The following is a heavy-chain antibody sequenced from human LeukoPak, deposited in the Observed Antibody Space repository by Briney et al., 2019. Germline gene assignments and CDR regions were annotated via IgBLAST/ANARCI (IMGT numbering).Heavy chain of an antibody. CDR3: AHLNYDSRGYQHFDY. J-gene: IGHJ4*02. V-gene: IGHV2-5*02. D-gene: IGHD3-22*01. Sequence: ESGPTLVNPTQTLTLTCSFSGFSLSTSGVGVGWIRQPPGKALEWLALIYWDDDKGYSPSLKSRLTITKDTSKNQVVLKMTNMDPVDTATYYCAHLNYDSRGYQHFDYWGQGTLVTVSS. CDR2: IYWDDDK. CDR1: GFSLSTSGVG.